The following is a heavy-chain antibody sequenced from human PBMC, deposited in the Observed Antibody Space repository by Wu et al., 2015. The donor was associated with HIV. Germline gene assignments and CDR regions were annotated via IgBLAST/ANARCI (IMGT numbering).Heavy chain of an antibody. CDR3: ARDRYYYDSSGYTGWSGYFDY. D-gene: IGHD3-22*01. J-gene: IGHJ4*02. Sequence: QVQLVQSGAEVKKPGSSVKVSCKASGGTFSSYAISWVRQAPGQGLEWMGGIIPIFGTANYAQKFQGRVTITTDESTSTAYMELSSLRSEDTAVYYCARDRYYYDSSGYTGWSGYFDYWGQGTLVTVSS. CDR2: IIPIFGTA. CDR1: GGTFSSYA. V-gene: IGHV1-69*05.